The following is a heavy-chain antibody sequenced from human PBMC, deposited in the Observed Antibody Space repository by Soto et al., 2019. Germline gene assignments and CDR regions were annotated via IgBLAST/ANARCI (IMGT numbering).Heavy chain of an antibody. CDR3: ARDTHRNTFDY. Sequence: VQLLESGGGLVQPGGSLRLSCAASGFTFSSYAMSWVRQAPGKGLEWVAVISYDGSNKYYADSVKGRFTISRDNSKNTLYLQMNSLRAEDTAVYYCARDTHRNTFDYWGQGTLVTVSS. J-gene: IGHJ4*02. D-gene: IGHD1-1*01. CDR2: ISYDGSNK. CDR1: GFTFSSYA. V-gene: IGHV3-30-3*01.